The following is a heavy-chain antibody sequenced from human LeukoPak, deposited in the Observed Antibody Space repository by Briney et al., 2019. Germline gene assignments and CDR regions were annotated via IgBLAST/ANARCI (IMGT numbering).Heavy chain of an antibody. Sequence: GRSLRLSCAASGFTFSSYGMHWVRQAPGKGLEWVANIKQDGSDKFYVDSVKGRFTISRDNAKNSMYLQMNSLRAEDTAVYYCARVLPVASRDYWGQGTLVTVSS. CDR2: IKQDGSDK. J-gene: IGHJ4*02. CDR1: GFTFSSYG. D-gene: IGHD2-2*01. CDR3: ARVLPVASRDY. V-gene: IGHV3-7*01.